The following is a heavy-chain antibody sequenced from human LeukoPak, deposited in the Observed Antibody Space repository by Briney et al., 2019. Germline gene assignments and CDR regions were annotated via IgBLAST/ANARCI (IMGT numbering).Heavy chain of an antibody. Sequence: ASVKVSCKASGYTFTSYGISWVQQAPGQGLEWMGGIIPIFCTANYPQKFQGRVTITADESTSTAYMELSSLRSEDTAVYYCARDRYCSGGSCYSHGTPPFDYWGQGTLVTVSS. J-gene: IGHJ4*02. CDR2: IIPIFCTA. D-gene: IGHD2-15*01. V-gene: IGHV1-69*13. CDR3: ARDRYCSGGSCYSHGTPPFDY. CDR1: GYTFTSYG.